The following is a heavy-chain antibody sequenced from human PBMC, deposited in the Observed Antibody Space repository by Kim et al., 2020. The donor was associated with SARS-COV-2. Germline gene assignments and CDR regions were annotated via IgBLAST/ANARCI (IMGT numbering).Heavy chain of an antibody. CDR3: ATDLSYSNTIKYAFDI. J-gene: IGHJ3*02. CDR1: GYTLTELS. D-gene: IGHD4-4*01. Sequence: ASVKVSCKVSGYTLTELSMHWVRQAPGKGLEWMGGFDPEDGETIYAQKFQGRVTMTEDTSTDTAYMELSSLRSEDTAVYYCATDLSYSNTIKYAFDIWGQGTMVTVSS. CDR2: FDPEDGET. V-gene: IGHV1-24*01.